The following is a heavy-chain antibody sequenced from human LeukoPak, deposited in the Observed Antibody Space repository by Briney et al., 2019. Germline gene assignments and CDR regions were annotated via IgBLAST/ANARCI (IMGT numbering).Heavy chain of an antibody. CDR2: ISYDGRNI. V-gene: IGHV3-30*03. D-gene: IGHD1-26*01. Sequence: PGRSLRLSCAASGFIFDNYGLHWVRQAPGKGLEWVSVISYDGRNIYYADSVKGRFTISRDNSKNTLYLQMNSLRAEDTAVYYCADSGSYPHYYYYYGMDVWGQGTTVTVSS. J-gene: IGHJ6*02. CDR1: GFIFDNYG. CDR3: ADSGSYPHYYYYYGMDV.